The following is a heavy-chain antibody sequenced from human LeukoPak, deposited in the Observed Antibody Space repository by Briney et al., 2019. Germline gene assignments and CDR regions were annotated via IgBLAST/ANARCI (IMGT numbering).Heavy chain of an antibody. V-gene: IGHV3-7*01. CDR1: GFTFTTYW. Sequence: PGGSLRLSCAASGFTFTTYWMSWVRQAPGKGLEWVANIQQDGTEKYYVDSVKGRFTISRDNAKNSLYLQMNSLRAEDTAVYYCARDEALGIPRWGQGTPVTVSS. J-gene: IGHJ4*02. CDR3: ARDEALGIPR. CDR2: IQQDGTEK. D-gene: IGHD1-14*01.